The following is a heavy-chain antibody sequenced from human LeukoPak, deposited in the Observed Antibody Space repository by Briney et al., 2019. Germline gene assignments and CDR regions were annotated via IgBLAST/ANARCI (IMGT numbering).Heavy chain of an antibody. V-gene: IGHV3-23*01. CDR2: INANSGTR. CDR1: GFAFSFFA. D-gene: IGHD6-19*01. CDR3: AKPISGGLAVTADWFAP. J-gene: IGHJ5*01. Sequence: GGSLRLCCEASGFAFSFFAMSWLRQAPGKGLEWVSTINANSGTRSYAASVRGRFTISRDNSKNTLYLQLNTLRADDTAVYYCAKPISGGLAVTADWFAPWGQGTLVVVSS.